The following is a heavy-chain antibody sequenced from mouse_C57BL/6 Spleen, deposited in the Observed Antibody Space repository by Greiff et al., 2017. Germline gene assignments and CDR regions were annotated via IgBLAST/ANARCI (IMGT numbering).Heavy chain of an antibody. CDR3: ARDRGRSPSYWYFDV. V-gene: IGHV5-4*01. D-gene: IGHD1-1*01. Sequence: EVKLQESGGGLVKPGGSLKLSCAASGFTFSSYAMSWVRQTPEKRLEWVATISDGGSYTYYPDNVKGRFTISRDNAKNNLYLQMSHLKSEDTAMYYCARDRGRSPSYWYFDVWGTGTTVTVSS. CDR1: GFTFSSYA. CDR2: ISDGGSYT. J-gene: IGHJ1*03.